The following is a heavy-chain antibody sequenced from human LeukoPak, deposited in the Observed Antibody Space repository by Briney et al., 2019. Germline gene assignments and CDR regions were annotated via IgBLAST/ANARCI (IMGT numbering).Heavy chain of an antibody. Sequence: GGSLRLSCAASGFTFSSYAMSWVRQAPGKGLEWVSAISGSGGSTYYADSVKGRFTISRDNSKNTLYLQMNSLRAKDTAVYYCAKDIILTGSNWFDPWGQGTLVTVSS. V-gene: IGHV3-23*01. CDR3: AKDIILTGSNWFDP. CDR1: GFTFSSYA. J-gene: IGHJ5*02. CDR2: ISGSGGST. D-gene: IGHD3-9*01.